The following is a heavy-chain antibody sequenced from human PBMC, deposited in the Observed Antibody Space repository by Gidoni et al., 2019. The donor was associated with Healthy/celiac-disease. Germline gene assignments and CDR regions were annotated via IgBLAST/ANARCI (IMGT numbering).Heavy chain of an antibody. CDR3: AGTSGWYTQDYYGMDV. D-gene: IGHD6-19*01. V-gene: IGHV1-24*01. CDR2: FDPEDGET. Sequence: QVQLVQSGAEVKKPGASVTVSGKVSGSTLTELSMHWVRQAPGKGLEWMGGFDPEDGETIYVQKFQGRVIMTEDTSTDTAYMELSSLRSEDTAVYYCAGTSGWYTQDYYGMDVWGQGTTVTVSS. CDR1: GSTLTELS. J-gene: IGHJ6*02.